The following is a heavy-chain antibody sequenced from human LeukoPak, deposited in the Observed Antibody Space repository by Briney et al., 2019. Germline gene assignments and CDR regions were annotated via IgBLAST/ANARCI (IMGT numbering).Heavy chain of an antibody. CDR2: ISASGDVT. CDR1: GFTFSNAW. Sequence: GGSLRLSCAASGFTFSNAWMRWVRQAPGKGLQWLSGISASGDVTFHADRVKGRFAISRDNSKNTLYLQMTGLRAGDTAEYYCAKSLFTSATGTGRAFHIWGQGTMVTVSS. D-gene: IGHD1-1*01. CDR3: AKSLFTSATGTGRAFHI. V-gene: IGHV3-23*01. J-gene: IGHJ3*02.